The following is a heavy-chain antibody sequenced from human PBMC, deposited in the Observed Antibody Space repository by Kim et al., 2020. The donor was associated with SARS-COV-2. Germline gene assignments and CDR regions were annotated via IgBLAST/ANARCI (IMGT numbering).Heavy chain of an antibody. J-gene: IGHJ3*02. Sequence: RVTISRDNSKNTLYLQMNSLRAEDTAVYYCAKESTDIVLVVYAMGDAFDIWGQGTMVTVSS. V-gene: IGHV3-23*01. D-gene: IGHD2-8*02. CDR3: AKESTDIVLVVYAMGDAFDI.